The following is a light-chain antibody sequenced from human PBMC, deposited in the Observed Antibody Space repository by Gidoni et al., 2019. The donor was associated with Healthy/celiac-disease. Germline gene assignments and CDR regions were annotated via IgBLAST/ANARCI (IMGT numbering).Light chain of an antibody. CDR3: PQSYSTPWT. J-gene: IGKJ1*01. Sequence: DIQMTQSPSSLSASVGDRVTITCRASQSISRYLNWYQQKPGNAPMLLIYAASSLHSGVPSSFSGSGSGTDFTLTIRSLQPVAFATYYCPQSYSTPWTFGQGTKVEIK. CDR2: AAS. CDR1: QSISRY. V-gene: IGKV1-39*01.